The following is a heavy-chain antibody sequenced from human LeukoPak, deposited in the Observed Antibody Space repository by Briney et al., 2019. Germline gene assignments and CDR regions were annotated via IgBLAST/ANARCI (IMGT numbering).Heavy chain of an antibody. J-gene: IGHJ6*02. CDR1: GYTFTDYR. CDR2: FDPEDGET. CDR3: ATVPLHRIAVAHYGMDV. Sequence: GATVKISCKASGYTFTDYRMHWVQQAPGKGLEWMGGFDPEDGETIYAQKFQGRVTMTEDTSTDTAYMELSSLRSEDTAVYYCATVPLHRIAVAHYGMDVWGQGTTVTVSS. D-gene: IGHD6-19*01. V-gene: IGHV1-69-2*01.